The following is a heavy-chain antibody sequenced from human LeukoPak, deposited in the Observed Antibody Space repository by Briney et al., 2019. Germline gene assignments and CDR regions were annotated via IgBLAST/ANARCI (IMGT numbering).Heavy chain of an antibody. CDR3: ARHLRWRTSFSPFDY. D-gene: IGHD3/OR15-3a*01. V-gene: IGHV4-34*01. CDR1: GGSFSGYY. Sequence: SETLSLTCAVYGGSFSGYYWSWIRQPLGKGLEWIGEINHSENTDYNPSLKSRVTISVDTSKNQLSLKLSSVTAADTAVYYCARHLRWRTSFSPFDYWGQGTLVTVSS. CDR2: INHSENT. J-gene: IGHJ4*02.